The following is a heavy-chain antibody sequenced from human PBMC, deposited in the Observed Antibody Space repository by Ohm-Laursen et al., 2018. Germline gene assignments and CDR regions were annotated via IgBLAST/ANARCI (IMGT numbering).Heavy chain of an antibody. J-gene: IGHJ6*02. CDR1: GGSISSGGYY. CDR2: IYYSGST. D-gene: IGHD4-17*01. V-gene: IGHV4-31*03. Sequence: TLSLTCTVSGGSISSGGYYWSWIRQHPGKGLEWIEYIYYSGSTYYNPSLKSRVTISVDTSKNQFSLKLSSVTAADTAVYYCARGRPSPTVTRGGLKYYYYGMDVWGQGTTVTVSS. CDR3: ARGRPSPTVTRGGLKYYYYGMDV.